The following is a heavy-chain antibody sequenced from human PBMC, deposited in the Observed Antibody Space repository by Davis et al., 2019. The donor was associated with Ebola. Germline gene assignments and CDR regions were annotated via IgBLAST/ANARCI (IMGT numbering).Heavy chain of an antibody. CDR1: EFTFIDYA. CDR2: IRSVTYGGTA. J-gene: IGHJ6*02. Sequence: GESLKISCRTSEFTFIDYAVTWVRQAPGKGLEWVGFIRSVTYGGTAKYAASVRGRFIISRDDSKSMLYLQMNSLQIEDTAVYYCTRQTPGGTIFAANYYYHGIDVWGQGTAVTVSS. CDR3: TRQTPGGTIFAANYYYHGIDV. V-gene: IGHV3-49*04. D-gene: IGHD3-3*01.